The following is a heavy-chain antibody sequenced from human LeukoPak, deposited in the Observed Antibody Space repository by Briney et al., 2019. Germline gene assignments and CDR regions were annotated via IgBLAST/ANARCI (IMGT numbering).Heavy chain of an antibody. Sequence: PSETLSLTCAGYDGSFSNYYWSWIRQPPGKGLEWIGEINDSGRINYNPSLMSRVTVSVDTSKNQFSLRLTSVTATDTAVYYCARRWNYGRNYYIDVWGNGATVSVSS. CDR3: ARRWNYGRNYYIDV. CDR1: DGSFSNYY. D-gene: IGHD1-7*01. V-gene: IGHV4-34*01. J-gene: IGHJ6*03. CDR2: INDSGRI.